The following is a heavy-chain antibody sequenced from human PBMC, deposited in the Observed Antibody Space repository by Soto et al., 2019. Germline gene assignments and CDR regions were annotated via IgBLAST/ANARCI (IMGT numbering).Heavy chain of an antibody. Sequence: ASVKVSCKASGYTFTSYGISWVRQAPGQGLEWMGWISAYNGNTNYAQKLQGRVTMTTDTSTSTAYMELRSLRSDDTAVYYCARDQYCSSTSCYSDVPWYGNYYYYYYIDVWGKGTTVTVSS. V-gene: IGHV1-18*01. CDR2: ISAYNGNT. J-gene: IGHJ6*03. D-gene: IGHD2-2*01. CDR3: ARDQYCSSTSCYSDVPWYGNYYYYYYIDV. CDR1: GYTFTSYG.